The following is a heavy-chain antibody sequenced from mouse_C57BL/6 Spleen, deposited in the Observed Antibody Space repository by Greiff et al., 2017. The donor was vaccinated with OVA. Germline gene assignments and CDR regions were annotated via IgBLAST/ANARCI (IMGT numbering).Heavy chain of an antibody. CDR2: IYPSDSET. CDR3: AREEDYYGSSYAMDD. J-gene: IGHJ4*01. CDR1: GYTFTSYW. V-gene: IGHV1-61*01. Sequence: QVQLQQPGAELVRPGSSVKLSCKASGYTFTSYWMDWVKPRPGQGLEWIGNIYPSDSETHYNQKFKDKATLTVDKSSSTAYMQLSSLTSEDSAVYYCAREEDYYGSSYAMDDWGQGTSVTVSS. D-gene: IGHD1-1*01.